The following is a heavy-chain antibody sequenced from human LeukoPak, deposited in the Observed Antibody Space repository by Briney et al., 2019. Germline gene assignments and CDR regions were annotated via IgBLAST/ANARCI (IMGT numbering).Heavy chain of an antibody. V-gene: IGHV4-31*03. D-gene: IGHD1-26*01. J-gene: IGHJ5*02. Sequence: SETLSLTCTVSGGSISSGGYYWSWIRQHPGKGLEWIGYIYYSGSTYYNPSLKSRVTISVDTSKNQFSLKLSSVTAADTAVYYCARGFRGSYRNWFDPWGQGTLVTVSS. CDR2: IYYSGST. CDR1: GGSISSGGYY. CDR3: ARGFRGSYRNWFDP.